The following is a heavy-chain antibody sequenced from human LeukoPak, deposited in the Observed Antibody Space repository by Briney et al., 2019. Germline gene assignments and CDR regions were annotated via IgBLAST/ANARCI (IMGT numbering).Heavy chain of an antibody. D-gene: IGHD3-22*01. CDR2: IYTSGST. CDR3: ARVRPYYYDSSGYVYYFDY. Sequence: SETLSLTCAVYGGSFSGYYWSWIRQPAGKGLEWIGRIYTSGSTNYNPSLKSRVTMSVDTSKNQFSLKLSSVTAADTAVYYCARVRPYYYDSSGYVYYFDYWGQGTLVTVSS. J-gene: IGHJ4*02. V-gene: IGHV4-59*10. CDR1: GGSFSGYY.